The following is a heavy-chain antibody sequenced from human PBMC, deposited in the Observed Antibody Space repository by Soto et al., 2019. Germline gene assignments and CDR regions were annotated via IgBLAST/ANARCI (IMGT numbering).Heavy chain of an antibody. J-gene: IGHJ5*02. D-gene: IGHD2-15*01. CDR1: GYTFTDYD. Sequence: QEQLVQSGAEVKKPGASVKVSCKTSGYTFTDYDINWVRQATGQGLEWIGWMNPNSCETGYAKKFQGRVNMSRMASLSTYYLEVSSQRSEDTAVYYCARVAVAARPRWYNWFDPWGQGTLVTVSS. CDR2: MNPNSCET. CDR3: ARVAVAARPRWYNWFDP. V-gene: IGHV1-8*01.